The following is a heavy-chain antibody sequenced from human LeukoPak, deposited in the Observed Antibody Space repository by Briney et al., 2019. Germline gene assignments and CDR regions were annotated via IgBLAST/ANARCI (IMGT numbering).Heavy chain of an antibody. CDR3: APSGRTIAPARTQECYFDY. D-gene: IGHD6-13*01. CDR1: GYTFTGYY. Sequence: WASVKVSCKASGYTFTGYYMHWVRQAPGQGLEWMGWINPNTGGTNYAQKFQGRVTMTRDTSISTAYMELSRLRSDDTAVYYCAPSGRTIAPARTQECYFDYWGQGTLVTVPS. V-gene: IGHV1-2*02. CDR2: INPNTGGT. J-gene: IGHJ4*02.